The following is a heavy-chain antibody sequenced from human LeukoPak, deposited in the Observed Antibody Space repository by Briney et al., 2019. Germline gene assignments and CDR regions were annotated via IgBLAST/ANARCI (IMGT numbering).Heavy chain of an antibody. V-gene: IGHV3-48*03. CDR2: ISSSGSAI. Sequence: GGSLRLSCGASGFSFSSYEMNWVRQAPGKGLEWVSYISSSGSAIFYADSVKGRFTISRDNAKNSLFLQMNSLRAEDTAFYYCASKGGFDDWGQGTLVTVSS. CDR1: GFSFSSYE. D-gene: IGHD2-15*01. J-gene: IGHJ4*02. CDR3: ASKGGFDD.